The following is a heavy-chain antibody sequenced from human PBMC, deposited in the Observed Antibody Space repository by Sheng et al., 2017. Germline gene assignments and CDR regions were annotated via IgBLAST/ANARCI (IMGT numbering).Heavy chain of an antibody. CDR2: INHSGST. V-gene: IGHV4-34*01. CDR1: GGSFSGYY. Sequence: QVQLQQWGAGLLKPSETLSLTCAVYGGSFSGYYWSWIRQPPGKGLEWIGEINHSGSTNYNPSLKSRVTISVDTSKNQFSLKLSSVTAADTAVYYCASLDGSYRVFDYWGQGTLVTVSS. D-gene: IGHD1-26*01. J-gene: IGHJ4*02. CDR3: ASLDGSYRVFDY.